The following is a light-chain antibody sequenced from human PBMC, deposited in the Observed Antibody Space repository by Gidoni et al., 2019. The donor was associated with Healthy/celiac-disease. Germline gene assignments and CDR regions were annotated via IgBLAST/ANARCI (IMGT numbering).Light chain of an antibody. CDR1: QSISSY. V-gene: IGKV1-39*01. Sequence: DIQMTQSPSSLSASVGDRVTITCRASQSISSYLNWYQQKPGKAPKLLIYAASSLQSGVPSRFSGSGSGTDFTLTISSLQPEDFATYDCQQSDSTPRITFGQGTRLEIK. J-gene: IGKJ5*01. CDR3: QQSDSTPRIT. CDR2: AAS.